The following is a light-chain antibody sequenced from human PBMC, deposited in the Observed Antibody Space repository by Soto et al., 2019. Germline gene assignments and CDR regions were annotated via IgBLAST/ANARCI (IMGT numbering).Light chain of an antibody. V-gene: IGKV3-11*01. CDR1: QNIRTY. J-gene: IGKJ4*01. CDR2: DAS. Sequence: IVLTQSPATLSLSPGERATLSCRAGQNIRTYLAWYQQKSGQAPRLLIHDASNRATGTPARFSGSGSGTDFTLTISSLEPEDSEVYYCQQRYNWLTFGGGTKVDIK. CDR3: QQRYNWLT.